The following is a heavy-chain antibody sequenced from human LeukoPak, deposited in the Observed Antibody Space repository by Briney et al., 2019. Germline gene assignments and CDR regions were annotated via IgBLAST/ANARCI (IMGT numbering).Heavy chain of an antibody. D-gene: IGHD2-2*01. V-gene: IGHV3-7*01. CDR2: IKKDGSVK. CDR3: ANVPRSTVSY. Sequence: GGSLRLSCVASGFTSSAFWMSWVRRPPGKGLEWAANIKKDGSVKYYVDSVKGRFTISRDNAKSLLFLQMYNLRTEDTGVYFCANVPRSTVSYWGRGTLVTVSS. CDR1: GFTSSAFW. J-gene: IGHJ4*02.